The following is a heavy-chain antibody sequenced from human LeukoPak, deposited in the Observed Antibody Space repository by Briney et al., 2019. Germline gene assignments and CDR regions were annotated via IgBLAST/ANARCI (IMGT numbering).Heavy chain of an antibody. CDR3: ARRGRYGDYWGAFDI. CDR2: ISSSSSTI. V-gene: IGHV3-48*02. D-gene: IGHD4-17*01. Sequence: GGSLRLSCAASGFTFNSYAMAWVRQAPGKGLEWVSYISSSSSTIYYADSVKGRFTISRDNARNSLYLQMNSLRDEDTAVYYCARRGRYGDYWGAFDIWGQGTMVTVSS. J-gene: IGHJ3*02. CDR1: GFTFNSYA.